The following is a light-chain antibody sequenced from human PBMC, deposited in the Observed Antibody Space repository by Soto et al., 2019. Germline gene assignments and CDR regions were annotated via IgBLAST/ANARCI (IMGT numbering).Light chain of an antibody. V-gene: IGKV1-39*01. CDR1: QSITNY. CDR3: QQSYSTPYT. CDR2: AIS. J-gene: IGKJ2*01. Sequence: DIQMTQSPSSLSASVGDRVTITCRASQSITNYLNWYQQKPGKAPKLLMYAISTLQSGVPSRFGGSGSGTEFTLTISSLQPDDFETYYCQQSYSTPYTFGQGTKVDI.